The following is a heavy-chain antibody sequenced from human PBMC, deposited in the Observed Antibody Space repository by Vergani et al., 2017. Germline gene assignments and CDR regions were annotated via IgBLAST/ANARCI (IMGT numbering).Heavy chain of an antibody. Sequence: QVQLQESGPGLVKPSETLSLTCTVSNDSVSNTFYYWGWIRQTPGKGLEWIGSIYYSGSTYDNPSLQRRVTMSVDTSKSQFSLKLRSVTAADTAVYFCARVMYRDEASTGYRREGMDIWGQGTTVTISS. CDR1: NDSVSNTFYY. J-gene: IGHJ6*02. V-gene: IGHV4-39*07. D-gene: IGHD3-9*01. CDR2: IYYSGST. CDR3: ARVMYRDEASTGYRREGMDI.